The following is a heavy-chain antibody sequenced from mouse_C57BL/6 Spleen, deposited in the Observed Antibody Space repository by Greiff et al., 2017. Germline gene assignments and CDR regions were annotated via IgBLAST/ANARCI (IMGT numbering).Heavy chain of an antibody. J-gene: IGHJ4*01. V-gene: IGHV1-39*01. CDR2: INPNYGTT. D-gene: IGHD2-4*01. CDR1: GYSFTDYN. CDR3: ASYDYDDTLYAMDY. Sequence: EVQLQQSGPELVKPGASVKISCKASGYSFTDYNMNWVKQSNGKSLEWIGVINPNYGTTSYNQKFKGKATLTVDQSSSTAYMQLNSLTSEDSAGYYCASYDYDDTLYAMDYWGQGTSVTVSS.